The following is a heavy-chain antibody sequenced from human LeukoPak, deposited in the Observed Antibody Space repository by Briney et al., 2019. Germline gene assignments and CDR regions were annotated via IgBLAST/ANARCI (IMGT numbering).Heavy chain of an antibody. D-gene: IGHD4-23*01. CDR3: ARSLFDYGGNF. Sequence: GGSLRLSCAASGFTFSSYSMNWVRQGPGKGLEWVSSISSSSSYIYYADSVKGRFTISRDNAKNSLYLQMNSLRAEDTAVYYCARSLFDYGGNFWGQGTLVTVSS. J-gene: IGHJ4*02. V-gene: IGHV3-21*01. CDR2: ISSSSSYI. CDR1: GFTFSSYS.